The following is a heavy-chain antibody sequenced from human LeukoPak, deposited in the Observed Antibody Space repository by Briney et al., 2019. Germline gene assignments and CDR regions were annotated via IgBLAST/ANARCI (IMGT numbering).Heavy chain of an antibody. CDR3: ARERKSSNSAFDY. D-gene: IGHD6-13*01. V-gene: IGHV4-34*01. CDR2: INHSGST. Sequence: SETLSLTCAVYGGSFSGYYWSWIRQPPGKGLEWIGEINHSGSTNYNPSLKSRVTISVDTSKNQFSLKLSSVTAADTAVYYCARERKSSNSAFDYWGQGTLVTVSS. CDR1: GGSFSGYY. J-gene: IGHJ4*02.